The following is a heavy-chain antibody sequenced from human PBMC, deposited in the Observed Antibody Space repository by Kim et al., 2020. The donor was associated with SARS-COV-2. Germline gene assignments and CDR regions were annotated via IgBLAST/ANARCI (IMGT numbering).Heavy chain of an antibody. V-gene: IGHV1-3*01. Sequence: QKCQGRVTITRDTSASTAYMELSSLRSEDTAVYYCARVIAAAGSQAFDIWGQGTMVTVSS. J-gene: IGHJ3*02. CDR3: ARVIAAAGSQAFDI. D-gene: IGHD6-13*01.